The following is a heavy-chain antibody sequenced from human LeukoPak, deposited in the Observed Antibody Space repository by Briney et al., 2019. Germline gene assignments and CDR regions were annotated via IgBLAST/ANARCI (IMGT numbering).Heavy chain of an antibody. CDR3: AREGDYDILTGYYFIDS. V-gene: IGHV4-4*02. CDR2: IYHSGNT. CDR1: GGSISSGNW. D-gene: IGHD3-9*01. J-gene: IGHJ4*02. Sequence: SGTLSLTCAVSGGSISSGNWWSWVRQPPGKGLEWIGEIYHSGNTNYNPSLKSRVTISVDWPKNHFSLKLSSVTAADTAVYYCAREGDYDILTGYYFIDSWGQGTLVTVSS.